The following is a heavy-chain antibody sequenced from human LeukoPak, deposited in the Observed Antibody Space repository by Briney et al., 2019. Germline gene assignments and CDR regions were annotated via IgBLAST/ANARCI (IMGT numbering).Heavy chain of an antibody. J-gene: IGHJ6*02. D-gene: IGHD5-12*01. CDR1: GFTFDDYA. Sequence: PGGSLRLSCAASGFTFDDYAMHWVRQAPGKGLEWVSGISWNSGSIGYADSVKGRFTISRDNAKNSLYLQMNSLRAEDTALYYCAKGGGGYDLFTPYYYYGMDVWGQGTTVTVSS. CDR3: AKGGGGYDLFTPYYYYGMDV. CDR2: ISWNSGSI. V-gene: IGHV3-9*01.